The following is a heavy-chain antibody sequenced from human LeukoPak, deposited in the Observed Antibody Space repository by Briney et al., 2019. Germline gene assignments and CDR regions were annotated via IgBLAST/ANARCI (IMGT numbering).Heavy chain of an antibody. Sequence: GGSLRLSCAASGFTFSSSAMSWVRQVPGKGLEWVSGISASGGSTYYADSVKGRFTISRDNSKNTLYLQMNSLRAEDTAVYYCAREEGAAAGYYWGQGTLVTVSS. CDR1: GFTFSSSA. J-gene: IGHJ4*02. V-gene: IGHV3-23*01. D-gene: IGHD6-13*01. CDR3: AREEGAAAGYY. CDR2: ISASGGST.